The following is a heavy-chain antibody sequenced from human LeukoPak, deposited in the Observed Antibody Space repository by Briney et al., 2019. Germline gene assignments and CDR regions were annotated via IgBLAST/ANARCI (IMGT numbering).Heavy chain of an antibody. CDR3: ARGGYSYEYYMDV. J-gene: IGHJ6*03. D-gene: IGHD5-18*01. CDR2: IYYSGST. CDR1: GGSISSGDYY. V-gene: IGHV4-30-4*02. Sequence: PSETLSLTCTVSGGSISSGDYYWRWSRQPPGRGPEWIGYIYYSGSTYYNPSLKSRVTISVDTSKNQFSLKLSSVTAADTAVYYCARGGYSYEYYMDVWGKGTTVTVSS.